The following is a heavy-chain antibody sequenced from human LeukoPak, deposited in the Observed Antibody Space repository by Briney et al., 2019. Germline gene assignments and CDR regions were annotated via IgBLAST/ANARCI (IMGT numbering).Heavy chain of an antibody. V-gene: IGHV4-34*01. CDR2: INHSGST. CDR1: GGSFSGYY. J-gene: IGHJ5*02. Sequence: SETLSLTCAVYGGSFSGYYWSWIRQPPGKGLEWIGEINHSGSTNYNPSLKSRVTISVDTSKNQFSLKLSSVTAADTAVYYCARPRLPIWSGYSNWFDPWGQGTLVTVSS. CDR3: ARPRLPIWSGYSNWFDP. D-gene: IGHD3-3*01.